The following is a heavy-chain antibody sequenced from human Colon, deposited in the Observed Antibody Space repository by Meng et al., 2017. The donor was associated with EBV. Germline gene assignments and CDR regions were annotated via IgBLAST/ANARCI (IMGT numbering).Heavy chain of an antibody. CDR1: GDSVSSNRAA. CDR3: ARDPGISVVSSFDF. CDR2: TYFRSKWYN. J-gene: IGHJ4*02. D-gene: IGHD6-19*01. V-gene: IGHV6-1*01. Sequence: QVQLQQSRPGLVHPLPHLSLTRALSGDSVSSNRAAWDWSRQSPARGLEWLGRTYFRSKWYNDYAVSVTGRITINPDKSKNQFSLLLNSMTPEDTAVYYCARDPGISVVSSFDFWGQGTLVTVSS.